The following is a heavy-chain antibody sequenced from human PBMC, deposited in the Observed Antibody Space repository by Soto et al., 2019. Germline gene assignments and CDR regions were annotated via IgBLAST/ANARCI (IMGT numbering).Heavy chain of an antibody. J-gene: IGHJ4*02. Sequence: EVQLVESGGGLVQPGGSLRLTCVASGFPFSIYSMNWVRQAPGKGLEWSSYITSDTNTIKYADSVKGRFTISRDNAKNLVYLKMDSLSDEDTAVYFCARSVEGHFDYWGQGTVVTVSS. D-gene: IGHD6-19*01. CDR3: ARSVEGHFDY. CDR2: ITSDTNTI. CDR1: GFPFSIYS. V-gene: IGHV3-48*02.